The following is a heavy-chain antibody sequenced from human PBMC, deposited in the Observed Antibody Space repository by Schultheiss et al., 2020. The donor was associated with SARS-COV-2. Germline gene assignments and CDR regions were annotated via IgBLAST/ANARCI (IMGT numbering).Heavy chain of an antibody. CDR3: ARGPIGAAGNWDFDY. CDR1: GGTFSNSG. J-gene: IGHJ4*02. CDR2: IIPVFGTA. V-gene: IGHV1-69*13. D-gene: IGHD6-13*01. Sequence: SVKVSCKASGGTFSNSGINWVRQAPGQGLEWMGGIIPVFGTAIYAQKLQGRVTITADESTSTAYMELRSLRSDDTAVYYCARGPIGAAGNWDFDYWGQGTLVTVSS.